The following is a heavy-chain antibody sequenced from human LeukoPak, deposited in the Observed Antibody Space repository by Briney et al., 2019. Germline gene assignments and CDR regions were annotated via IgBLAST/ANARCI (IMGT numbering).Heavy chain of an antibody. CDR3: ATISVIDYWFDP. D-gene: IGHD3-3*01. J-gene: IGHJ5*02. V-gene: IGHV1-24*01. Sequence: ASVKVSCKVSGYTLTELSMHWVRQAPGKGLEWMGGFDPEDGETIYARKFQGRVTMTEDTSTDTAYMELSSLRSEDTAVYYCATISVIDYWFDPWGQGTLVTVSS. CDR1: GYTLTELS. CDR2: FDPEDGET.